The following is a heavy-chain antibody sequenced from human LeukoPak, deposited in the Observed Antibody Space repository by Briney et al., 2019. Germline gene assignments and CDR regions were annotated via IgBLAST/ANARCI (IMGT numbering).Heavy chain of an antibody. V-gene: IGHV3-15*01. Sequence: GRSLRLSCAASGFTFSNTWMNWVSQAPGKGLEWVGRIQSKTDGGTTEYAAPVKGRFTISRDDSKTTLYLQMNSLKTEDTAVYYCATLTVRGVINIWGQGTLVTVSS. CDR3: ATLTVRGVINI. D-gene: IGHD3-10*01. CDR1: GFTFSNTW. J-gene: IGHJ4*02. CDR2: IQSKTDGGTT.